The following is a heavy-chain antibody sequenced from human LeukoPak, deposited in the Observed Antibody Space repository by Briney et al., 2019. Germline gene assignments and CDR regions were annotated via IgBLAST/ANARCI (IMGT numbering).Heavy chain of an antibody. V-gene: IGHV1-46*01. CDR3: ARGFWYTKTGSYYYGMDV. Sequence: ASVKVSCKASGYTFTSYYMHWVRQAPGQGLEWMGIINPSGGSTSYAQKFQGRVTMTRDTSTSTVYMELSSLRSEDTAVYYCARGFWYTKTGSYYYGMDVWGQGTTVIVSS. J-gene: IGHJ6*02. CDR1: GYTFTSYY. D-gene: IGHD6-13*01. CDR2: INPSGGST.